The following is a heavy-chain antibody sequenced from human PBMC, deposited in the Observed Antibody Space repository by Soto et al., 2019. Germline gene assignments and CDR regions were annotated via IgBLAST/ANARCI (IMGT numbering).Heavy chain of an antibody. J-gene: IGHJ4*02. D-gene: IGHD3-9*01. CDR1: GYTFTSYG. CDR3: ALFSYYDIYLYYFDY. Sequence: QVQLVQSGAEVKKPGASVKVSCKASGYTFTSYGISWVRQAPGQGLEWMGWISAYNGNTNYAQKLQGRVTMTTDTSTSTAYMELRRLRSDDTAVYYCALFSYYDIYLYYFDYWGQGTLVTVSS. CDR2: ISAYNGNT. V-gene: IGHV1-18*01.